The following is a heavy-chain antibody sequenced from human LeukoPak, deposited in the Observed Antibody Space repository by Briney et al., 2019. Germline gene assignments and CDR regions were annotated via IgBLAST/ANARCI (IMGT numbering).Heavy chain of an antibody. CDR3: VYRKFYSTWSDP. J-gene: IGHJ5*02. Sequence: GESLKISCEGFGDTFTSYWIGWVRQMPGKGLEWMGIIYPGDSTTQYSPSFQGQVTISADKSISTVYLQWSSLKVSDTAMYYCVYRKFYSTWSDPWGQGTLITVSS. CDR2: IYPGDSTT. CDR1: GDTFTSYW. D-gene: IGHD1-14*01. V-gene: IGHV5-51*01.